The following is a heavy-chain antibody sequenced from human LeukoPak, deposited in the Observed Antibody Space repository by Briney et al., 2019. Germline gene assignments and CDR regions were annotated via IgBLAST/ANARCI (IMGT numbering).Heavy chain of an antibody. CDR1: GGSISSYY. J-gene: IGHJ4*02. D-gene: IGHD1-26*01. V-gene: IGHV4-59*08. CDR3: ARGRELLVDY. CDR2: IYYSGST. Sequence: SETLSLTCTVSGGSISSYYWSWIRQPPGKGLERIGYIYYSGSTNYNPSLKSRVTISVDTSKNQFSLKLSSVTAADTAVYYCARGRELLVDYWGQGTLVTVSS.